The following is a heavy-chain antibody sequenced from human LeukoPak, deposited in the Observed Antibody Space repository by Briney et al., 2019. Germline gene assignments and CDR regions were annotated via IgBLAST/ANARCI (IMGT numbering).Heavy chain of an antibody. D-gene: IGHD2-21*02. Sequence: SETLSLTCTVSGGSISSYYWNWIRQLPGMGLEWIGYIYSTGSTNYNPSLRGRVIISLDTSKNQFSLELSSVTAADTALYYCARRSVVTAINFDTFDIWGQGTMVTVSS. CDR2: IYSTGST. CDR3: ARRSVVTAINFDTFDI. CDR1: GGSISSYY. J-gene: IGHJ3*02. V-gene: IGHV4-59*08.